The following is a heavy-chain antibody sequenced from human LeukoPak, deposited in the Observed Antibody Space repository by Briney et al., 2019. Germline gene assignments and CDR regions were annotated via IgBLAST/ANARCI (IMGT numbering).Heavy chain of an antibody. CDR3: ARPMVRGVIIKGANWFGP. CDR2: IYYSGST. V-gene: IGHV4-59*12. J-gene: IGHJ5*02. Sequence: PSETLSLTCTVSGGSIRSYHWSWIRQPPGKGLEWIGYIYYSGSTNYNPSLKSRVTISVDTSKNQFSLKLSSVTAADTAVYYCARPMVRGVIIKGANWFGPWGQGTLVTVSS. D-gene: IGHD3-10*01. CDR1: GGSIRSYH.